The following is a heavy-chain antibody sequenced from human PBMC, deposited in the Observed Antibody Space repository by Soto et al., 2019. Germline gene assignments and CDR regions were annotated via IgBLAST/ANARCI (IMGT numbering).Heavy chain of an antibody. D-gene: IGHD3-9*01. Sequence: GAAVKVSCKTCGGTFSSYYMHWVRQAPGQGLEWMGIINPSGGSTSYAQKFQGRVTMTRDTSTSTVYMELSSLRSEDTAVYYCARAHYDFLTGYSLNWFDPWGQGTLVTVSS. CDR2: INPSGGST. V-gene: IGHV1-46*01. CDR1: GGTFSSYY. CDR3: ARAHYDFLTGYSLNWFDP. J-gene: IGHJ5*02.